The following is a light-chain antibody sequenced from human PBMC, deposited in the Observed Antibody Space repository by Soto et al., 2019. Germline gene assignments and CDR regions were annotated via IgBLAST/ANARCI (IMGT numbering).Light chain of an antibody. J-gene: IGKJ1*01. CDR3: QQYNSYSWT. V-gene: IGKV1-5*01. Sequence: DIQMTQSPSTLSASIGDRVTITCWASQTISSWLAWYQQKPGKAPRLLIYDASSLESGVPSRFSGSGSGTEFTLTISSLQPDDFATYYYQQYNSYSWTFGQGTKVDIK. CDR2: DAS. CDR1: QTISSW.